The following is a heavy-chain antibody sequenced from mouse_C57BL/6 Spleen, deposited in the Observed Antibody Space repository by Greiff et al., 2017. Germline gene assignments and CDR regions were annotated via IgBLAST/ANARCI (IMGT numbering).Heavy chain of an antibody. CDR1: GYSITSGYY. D-gene: IGHD2-4*01. CDR2: ISYDGSN. Sequence: EVQLQQSGPGLVKPSQSLSITCSVTGYSITSGYYWNWIRQFPGNKLEWMGYISYDGSNNYNPSLKNRISITRDTSKNQFFLKLSSVTTEDTATYYCAREGDYYDAMDDWGQGTSVTAAS. CDR3: AREGDYYDAMDD. V-gene: IGHV3-6*01. J-gene: IGHJ4*01.